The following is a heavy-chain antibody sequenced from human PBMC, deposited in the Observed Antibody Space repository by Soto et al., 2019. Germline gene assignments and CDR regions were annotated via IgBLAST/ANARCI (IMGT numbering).Heavy chain of an antibody. Sequence: SETLPLTCTFSGGSISRGVYYWSWIRQHPGKGLEWIGYIYYSGSTYYNPSLKSRVTISVDTSKNQFSLKLSSVTAADTAVYYCARSAYFDYWGQGTLVTVSS. CDR1: GGSISRGVYY. J-gene: IGHJ4*02. CDR3: ARSAYFDY. CDR2: IYYSGST. V-gene: IGHV4-31*03.